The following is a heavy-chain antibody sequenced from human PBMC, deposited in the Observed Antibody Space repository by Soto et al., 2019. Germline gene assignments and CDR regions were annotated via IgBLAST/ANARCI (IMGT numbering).Heavy chain of an antibody. D-gene: IGHD3-16*01. CDR3: EKSSDGYPYYFDY. Sequence: HPGGSLRLSCAASAFAFSTYAMTWVRQSPGKGLEWVSTINHVGDSSYYTDSVKGRFTISRDNSKNTLYLQMNSLRAEDTAVHYCEKSSDGYPYYFDYWGQGARVTVSS. CDR1: AFAFSTYA. J-gene: IGHJ4*02. V-gene: IGHV3-23*01. CDR2: INHVGDSS.